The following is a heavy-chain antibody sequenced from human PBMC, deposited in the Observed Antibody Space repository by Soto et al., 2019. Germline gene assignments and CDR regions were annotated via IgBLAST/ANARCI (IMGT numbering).Heavy chain of an antibody. Sequence: ASVKVSGKGAGYTLTADGSGRGRHAPGQCLEWTRWISASNCNTNYAQKFQGRVAMNTDTSTSKGYMELRSLRSDDTAVYYCARESILVVPAGVAVPYGMDVWGQGTTVAV. D-gene: IGHD2-2*01. CDR3: ARESILVVPAGVAVPYGMDV. J-gene: IGHJ6*02. V-gene: IGHV1-18*04. CDR2: ISASNCNT. CDR1: GYTLTADG.